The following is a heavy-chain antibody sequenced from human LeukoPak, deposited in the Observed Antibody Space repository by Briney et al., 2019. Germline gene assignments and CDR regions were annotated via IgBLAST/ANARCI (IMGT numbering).Heavy chain of an antibody. D-gene: IGHD2-15*01. CDR1: GGSISSSSYY. V-gene: IGHV4-39*07. CDR2: IYYSGST. Sequence: SETLSLTCTVSGGSISSSSYYWGWIRQPPGKGLEWIGSIYYSGSTYYNPSLKSRVTISVDTSKNQFSLKLSSVTAADTAVYYCARDPYCSGGSCAFDHWGQGTLVTVSS. J-gene: IGHJ4*02. CDR3: ARDPYCSGGSCAFDH.